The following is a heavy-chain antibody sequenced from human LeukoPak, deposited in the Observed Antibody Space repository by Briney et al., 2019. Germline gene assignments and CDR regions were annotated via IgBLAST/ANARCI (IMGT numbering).Heavy chain of an antibody. CDR2: ISSSSSYI. CDR1: GFTFSSYS. V-gene: IGHV3-21*01. Sequence: GGSLRLSCAASGFTFSSYSMNWVRQAPGKGLEWVSSISSSSSYIYYADSVKGRFTISRDNAKNSLYLQMNSLRAEDTAVYYCARVRGYGDHYYFDYWGQGTLVTVSS. J-gene: IGHJ4*02. D-gene: IGHD4-17*01. CDR3: ARVRGYGDHYYFDY.